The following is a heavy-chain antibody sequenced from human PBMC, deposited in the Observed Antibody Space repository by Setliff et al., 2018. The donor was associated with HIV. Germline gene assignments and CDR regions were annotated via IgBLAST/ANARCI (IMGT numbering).Heavy chain of an antibody. CDR1: GGSISSGSYY. Sequence: SETLSLTCTVSGGSISSGSYYWSWIRQPAGKGLEWIGHIYTSGRTNYNPSLKSRVTISVDTSKNQFSLKLSSVTAADTAVYYCARDEQLVRGSHYYYYMDVWGKGTTVTVFS. CDR2: IYTSGRT. J-gene: IGHJ6*03. CDR3: ARDEQLVRGSHYYYYMDV. D-gene: IGHD6-6*01. V-gene: IGHV4-61*09.